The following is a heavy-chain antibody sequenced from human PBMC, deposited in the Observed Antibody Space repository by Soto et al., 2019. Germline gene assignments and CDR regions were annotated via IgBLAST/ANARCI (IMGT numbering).Heavy chain of an antibody. CDR1: GDSVSSNSAG. J-gene: IGHJ4*01. D-gene: IGHD1-26*01. Sequence: QVQLQQSGPGLVKPSQTLSLTCAITGDSVSSNSAGWSWVRQSPSRGLEWLGRTYYRSKWYYEYAVSGRGRITINPYTSKNQYSLQLNSVTPEDTAVYFCARGEQYSGRIFDYWGQGTLVTVSS. CDR2: TYYRSKWYY. V-gene: IGHV6-1*01. CDR3: ARGEQYSGRIFDY.